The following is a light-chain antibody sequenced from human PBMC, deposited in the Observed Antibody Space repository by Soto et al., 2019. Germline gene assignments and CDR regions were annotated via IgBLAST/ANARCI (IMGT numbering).Light chain of an antibody. V-gene: IGKV3-20*01. Sequence: EIVLTQSPGTLSLSPGERATLSCRASQTVISNYLAWYQQKPGQAPRLLIYGAFSRATGIPDRFSGSGFGTDFTLTIIRLEPEDFAVYYCQHYGSSPQTFGQGTKVDI. J-gene: IGKJ1*01. CDR1: QTVISNY. CDR2: GAF. CDR3: QHYGSSPQT.